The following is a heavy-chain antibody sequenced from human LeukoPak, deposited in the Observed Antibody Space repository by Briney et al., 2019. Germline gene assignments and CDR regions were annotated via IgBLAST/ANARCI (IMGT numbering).Heavy chain of an antibody. CDR2: IYYSGST. CDR3: ARVTTRDTAMVSLVYFDY. D-gene: IGHD5-18*01. V-gene: IGHV4-31*03. CDR1: GCSISSGGYY. Sequence: SETLSLTCTVSGCSISSGGYYWSWIRQHPGKGLEWIGYIYYSGSTYYNPSLKSRVTISVDTSKNQFSLKLSSVTAADTAVYYCARVTTRDTAMVSLVYFDYWGQGTLVTVSS. J-gene: IGHJ4*02.